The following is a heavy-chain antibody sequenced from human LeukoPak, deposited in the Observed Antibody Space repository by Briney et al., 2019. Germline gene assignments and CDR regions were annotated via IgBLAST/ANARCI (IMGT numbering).Heavy chain of an antibody. J-gene: IGHJ6*02. V-gene: IGHV5-51*01. CDR3: ARRKDGVDV. Sequence: GETLKISCKGYGYSFTSYWIAWVRQMPGKGLEWMGIIYPGDSDTRYSPSLKGLLTISADKSISTAYLQWSSLKASDTATYYCARRKDGVDVWGQGTTVTVSS. CDR2: IYPGDSDT. CDR1: GYSFTSYW.